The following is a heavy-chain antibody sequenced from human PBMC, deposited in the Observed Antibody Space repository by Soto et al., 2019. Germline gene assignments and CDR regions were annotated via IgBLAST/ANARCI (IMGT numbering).Heavy chain of an antibody. J-gene: IGHJ4*02. CDR1: GGSISRGDYY. D-gene: IGHD3-9*01. Sequence: QVQLQESGPGLVEPSQTLSLTCTVSGGSISRGDYYCNWIRQLPGKGLEWIGYTFSSGRAYQNPFLTSRVTMSVNTSKNQFSLKLRSVTAADTAIYYCATNSDVLTPFDNWGQGTLVTVSS. CDR2: TFSSGRA. CDR3: ATNSDVLTPFDN. V-gene: IGHV4-31*03.